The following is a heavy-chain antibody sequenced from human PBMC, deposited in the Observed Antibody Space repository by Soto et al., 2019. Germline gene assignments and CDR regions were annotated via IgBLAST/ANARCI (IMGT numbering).Heavy chain of an antibody. CDR3: ARYGSGSSVWFDP. CDR1: GGSMSSYY. V-gene: IGHV4-59*01. J-gene: IGHJ5*02. D-gene: IGHD3-10*01. Sequence: PSETLSLTCNVSGGSMSSYYWSWIRQPPGKGLEWIGYIYYSGSTIYNPSLKSRVTISVDTSKNQFSLKLSSVTAADTAVYYCARYGSGSSVWFDPWGQGTLVTVS. CDR2: IYYSGST.